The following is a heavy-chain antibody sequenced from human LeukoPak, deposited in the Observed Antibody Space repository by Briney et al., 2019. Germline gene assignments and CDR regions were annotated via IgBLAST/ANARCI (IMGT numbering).Heavy chain of an antibody. V-gene: IGHV3-48*01. J-gene: IGHJ4*02. CDR1: GFTFTSYS. CDR2: ISSSSGTI. CDR3: ARGYSSGSRIDY. D-gene: IGHD5-18*01. Sequence: GGSLRLSCAASGFTFTSYSMNWVRQAPGKGLEWVSYISSSSGTIHYADSVKGRFTISRDNAKNSLYLQMNSLRVEDTAVYYCARGYSSGSRIDYWGQGSLVSVSS.